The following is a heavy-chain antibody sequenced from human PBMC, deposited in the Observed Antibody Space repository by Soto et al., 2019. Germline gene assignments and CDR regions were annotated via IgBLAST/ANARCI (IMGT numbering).Heavy chain of an antibody. J-gene: IGHJ5*02. V-gene: IGHV4-39*01. CDR2: VYYNGFT. D-gene: IGHD3-3*01. CDR3: ARMGDFWSGPGELDP. CDR1: GGSISSSNYY. Sequence: SETLSLTCTVSGGSISSSNYYWAWIRQSPGKGLEWIGSVYYNGFTYYNPSLKSRVTISVDTSKNQFSLKLTSVTAADTAVYYCARMGDFWSGPGELDPWGQRTLVTVSS.